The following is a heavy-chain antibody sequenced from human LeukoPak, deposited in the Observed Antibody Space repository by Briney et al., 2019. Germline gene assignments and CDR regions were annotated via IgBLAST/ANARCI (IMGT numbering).Heavy chain of an antibody. J-gene: IGHJ4*02. CDR2: INHSGST. Sequence: SETLSLTCAVYGGSFSGYYWSWIRQPPGKGLEWIGEINHSGSTNYNPSLKSRVTISVDTSKNQFSLKLSSVTAVDTAVYYCARGSAQDYWGQGTLVTVSS. CDR1: GGSFSGYY. V-gene: IGHV4-34*01. CDR3: ARGSAQDY.